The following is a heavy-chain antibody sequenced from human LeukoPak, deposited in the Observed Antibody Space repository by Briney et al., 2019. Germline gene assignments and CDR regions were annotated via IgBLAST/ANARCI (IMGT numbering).Heavy chain of an antibody. CDR2: IIPIFGTA. CDR3: ARDNPDYYYYYGMDV. D-gene: IGHD1-14*01. V-gene: IGHV1-69*13. J-gene: IGHJ6*02. CDR1: GGTFSSYA. Sequence: SVTVSCTASGGTFSSYAISWVRQAPGQGLEWMGGIIPIFGTANYAQRFQGRVTITADESTSTAYMELSSLRSEDTAVYYCARDNPDYYYYYGMDVWGQGTTVTVSS.